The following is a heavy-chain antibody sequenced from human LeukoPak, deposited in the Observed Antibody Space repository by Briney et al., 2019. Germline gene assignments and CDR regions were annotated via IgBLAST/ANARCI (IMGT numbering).Heavy chain of an antibody. CDR1: GFTFSSYW. V-gene: IGHV3-74*01. CDR3: ARDSVLELLTY. CDR2: INSDGSST. D-gene: IGHD1-26*01. J-gene: IGHJ4*02. Sequence: PGGSLRLSCAASGFTFSSYWMHWVRQAPGKGLVWVSRINSDGSSTSYADSVKGRFTISRDNAKNTLYLQMNSLRAEDTAMYYCARDSVLELLTYWGQGTLVTVSS.